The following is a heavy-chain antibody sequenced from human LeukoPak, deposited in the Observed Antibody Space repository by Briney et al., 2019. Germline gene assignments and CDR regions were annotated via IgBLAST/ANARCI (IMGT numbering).Heavy chain of an antibody. Sequence: PGGSLRLSCAASGFTFSTYGMHWVRQAPGKGLEWVAVISYDGSNKYYADSVKGRFTISRDNSKNTLYLQMNSLRAEDTAVYYCASGAAAILEEGNFDYWGQGTLVTVSS. D-gene: IGHD2-2*02. CDR3: ASGAAAILEEGNFDY. CDR1: GFTFSTYG. V-gene: IGHV3-30*03. J-gene: IGHJ4*02. CDR2: ISYDGSNK.